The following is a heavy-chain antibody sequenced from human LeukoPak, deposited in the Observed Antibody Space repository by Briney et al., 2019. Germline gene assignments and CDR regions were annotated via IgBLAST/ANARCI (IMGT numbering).Heavy chain of an antibody. V-gene: IGHV4-39*07. D-gene: IGHD3-16*02. CDR2: IHSSGNI. CDR3: ARGRYNSKTDFDY. CDR1: GDSTSSSDYY. J-gene: IGHJ4*02. Sequence: SETLSLTCTVSGDSTSSSDYYWGWIRQPPGKGLEWIGSIHSSGNIYYNPSLKSRVTISLDTSNNQFSLRLFSVSAADTAVYYCARGRYNSKTDFDYWGQGTLVTVSS.